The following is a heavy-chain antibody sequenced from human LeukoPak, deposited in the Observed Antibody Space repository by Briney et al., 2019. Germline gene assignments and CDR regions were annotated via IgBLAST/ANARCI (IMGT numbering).Heavy chain of an antibody. CDR2: ISSSGSTI. CDR1: GFTFSDYY. CDR3: AKEVKYYGMDV. V-gene: IGHV3-11*04. Sequence: GGSLRLSCAASGFTFSDYYMSWIRQAPGKGLEWVSYISSSGSTIYYADSVKGRFTISRDNSRNTLFLQMNSLRPEDTAIYYCAKEVKYYGMDVWGQGTTVTVSS. J-gene: IGHJ6*02. D-gene: IGHD4-11*01.